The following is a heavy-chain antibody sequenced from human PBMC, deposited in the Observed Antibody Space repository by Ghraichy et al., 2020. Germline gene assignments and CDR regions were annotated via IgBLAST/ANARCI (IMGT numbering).Heavy chain of an antibody. V-gene: IGHV3-11*01. Sequence: GESLNISCAASGFTFSDYYMSWIRQAPGKGLEWVSYISSSGSTIYYADSVKGRFTISRDNAKNSLYLQMNSLRAEDTAVYYCARGSRVAAPPFAYWGQGTLVTVSS. CDR1: GFTFSDYY. CDR3: ARGSRVAAPPFAY. CDR2: ISSSGSTI. D-gene: IGHD2-15*01. J-gene: IGHJ4*02.